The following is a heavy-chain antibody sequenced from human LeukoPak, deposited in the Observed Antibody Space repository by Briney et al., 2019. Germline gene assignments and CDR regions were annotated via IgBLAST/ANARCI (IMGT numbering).Heavy chain of an antibody. Sequence: GGSLRLSCAATGFTFSNYGMTWVRQAPGKGLEWVSAISGSGGSTYYADSVKGRFTISRDNSKNTLYLQMNSLRAEDTAVYYCAKGTYTIFGVVITRPYGMDVWGQGTTVTVSS. CDR2: ISGSGGST. CDR1: GFTFSNYG. D-gene: IGHD3-3*01. J-gene: IGHJ6*02. CDR3: AKGTYTIFGVVITRPYGMDV. V-gene: IGHV3-23*01.